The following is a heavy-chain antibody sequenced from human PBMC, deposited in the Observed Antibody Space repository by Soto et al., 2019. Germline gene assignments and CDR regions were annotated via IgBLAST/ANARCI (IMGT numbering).Heavy chain of an antibody. D-gene: IGHD2-2*01. J-gene: IGHJ6*02. V-gene: IGHV3-33*01. CDR2: IWYDGSNK. CDR1: GSTFSSYG. CDR3: ARVGCSSTSCAYGMDV. Sequence: SLRLSCAASGSTFSSYGMHWVRQAPGKGLEWVAVIWYDGSNKYYADSVKGRFTISRDNSKNTLYLQMNSLRAEDTAVYYCARVGCSSTSCAYGMDVWGQGT.